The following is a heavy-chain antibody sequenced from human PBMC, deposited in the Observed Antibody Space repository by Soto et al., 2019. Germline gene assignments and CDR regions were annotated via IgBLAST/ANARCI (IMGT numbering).Heavy chain of an antibody. CDR1: GGSISSYY. Sequence: SSETLSLTCTVSGGSISSYYWSWIRQPPGKGLEWIGEINDSGSTKYNPSLKSRVTISVDTSKNQFSLNLSSVTAADTAVYYCARELFGRSVWFDPWGQGTLVTVSS. CDR3: ARELFGRSVWFDP. CDR2: INDSGST. V-gene: IGHV4-59*01. D-gene: IGHD3-10*01. J-gene: IGHJ5*02.